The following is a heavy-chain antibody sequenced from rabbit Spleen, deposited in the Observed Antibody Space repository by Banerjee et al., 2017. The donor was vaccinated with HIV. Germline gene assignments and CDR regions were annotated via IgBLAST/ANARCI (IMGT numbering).Heavy chain of an antibody. CDR1: GFSFSSSYW. Sequence: QEQLVESGGGLVQPEGSLTLTCTASGFSFSSSYWICWVRQAPGKGLEWIACIYAGSSGRTYYASWAKGRFTISKTSSTTVTLQMTSLTVADTATYFCARRDNYDQYSSYFLWGPGTLVTVS. CDR2: IYAGSSGRT. J-gene: IGHJ4*01. D-gene: IGHD5-1*01. CDR3: ARRDNYDQYSSYFL. V-gene: IGHV1S45*01.